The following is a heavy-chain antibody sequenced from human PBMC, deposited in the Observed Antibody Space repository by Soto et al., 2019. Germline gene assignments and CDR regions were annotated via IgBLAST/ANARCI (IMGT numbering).Heavy chain of an antibody. CDR2: NSGST. V-gene: IGHV4-30-4*01. CDR1: GGSISSGDYY. D-gene: IGHD3-22*01. CDR3: ARGVNYDSGGVDTFDL. Sequence: QVQLQESGPGLVKPLQTLSLTCTVSGGSISSGDYYWSWIRQPPGKGLEWLGNSGSTYYHPSLKSRVTISVDTSKNQCSLKLSSVTAADTAVYYCARGVNYDSGGVDTFDLWGQGTMITVSS. J-gene: IGHJ3*01.